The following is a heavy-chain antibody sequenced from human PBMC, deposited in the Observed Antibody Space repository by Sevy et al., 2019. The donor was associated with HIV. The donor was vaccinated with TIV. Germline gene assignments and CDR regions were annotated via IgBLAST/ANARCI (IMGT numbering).Heavy chain of an antibody. CDR2: ISSESGYI. V-gene: IGHV3-21*01. D-gene: IGHD6-19*01. J-gene: IGHJ4*02. CDR3: AWDGKVPVPGLYYFDY. Sequence: GGSLRLSCAASGLTFSNDNMNWVRQAPGKGLEWVSFISSESGYIYYADSVKGRFSSSRDNAKNSLYLQMNSLRAEETAVYYGAWDGKVPVPGLYYFDYWGQGTLVTVSS. CDR1: GLTFSNDN.